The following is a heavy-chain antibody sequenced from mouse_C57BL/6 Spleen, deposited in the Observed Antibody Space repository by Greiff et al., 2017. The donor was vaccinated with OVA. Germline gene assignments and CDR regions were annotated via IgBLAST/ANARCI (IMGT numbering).Heavy chain of an antibody. D-gene: IGHD2-2*01. CDR2: IRNKANNHAT. J-gene: IGHJ3*01. V-gene: IGHV6-6*01. CDR3: TREDGYDWFAY. Sequence: DVMLVESGGGLVQPGGSMKLSCAASGFTFSDAWMDWVRQSPEKGLEWVAEIRNKANNHATYYAESVKGRFTISRDDSKSSVYLQMNSLRAEDTGIYYCTREDGYDWFAYWGQGTLVTVSA. CDR1: GFTFSDAW.